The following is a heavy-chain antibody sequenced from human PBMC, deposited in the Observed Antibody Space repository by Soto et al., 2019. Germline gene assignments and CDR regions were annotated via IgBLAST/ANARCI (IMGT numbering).Heavy chain of an antibody. J-gene: IGHJ6*02. Sequence: GGSLRLSCAASGFSFSNYDMHWVRQATGKGLEWVSAIGTAGDTYYPDSVKGRFTISREDAKNSLYLQMNSLRAEDTAVYYCARARYCSGGRCYSPYYYGMDVWGQGTTVTVS. V-gene: IGHV3-13*01. CDR3: ARARYCSGGRCYSPYYYGMDV. D-gene: IGHD2-15*01. CDR1: GFSFSNYD. CDR2: IGTAGDT.